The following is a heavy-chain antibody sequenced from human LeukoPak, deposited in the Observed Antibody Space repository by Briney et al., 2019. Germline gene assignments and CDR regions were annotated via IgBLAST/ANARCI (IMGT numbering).Heavy chain of an antibody. D-gene: IGHD4-17*01. CDR3: AKGMTTVTA. V-gene: IGHV3-33*06. Sequence: GGSLRLSCAASGFTFSSYGMHGVRQPPGKGLEWVAIVWYDGSNNYYGDSVKGRFTISRDNSKNTVYLQMNSLRAEDTAVYYCAKGMTTVTAWGQGTLVTVSS. J-gene: IGHJ5*02. CDR2: VWYDGSNN. CDR1: GFTFSSYG.